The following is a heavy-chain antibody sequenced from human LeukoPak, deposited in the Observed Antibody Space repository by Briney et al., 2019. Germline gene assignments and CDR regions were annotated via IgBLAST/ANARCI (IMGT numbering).Heavy chain of an antibody. J-gene: IGHJ4*02. V-gene: IGHV3-21*01. CDR1: GFTFSSYS. CDR2: ISSSSSYI. Sequence: NTGGSLRLSCAASGFTFSSYSMNWVRQAPGKGLEWVSSISSSSSYIYYADSVKGRLTISRDNANNSLYLQMNSLRAEDTAVYYCARTSLWFGELHPLDYWGQGTLVTASS. CDR3: ARTSLWFGELHPLDY. D-gene: IGHD3-10*01.